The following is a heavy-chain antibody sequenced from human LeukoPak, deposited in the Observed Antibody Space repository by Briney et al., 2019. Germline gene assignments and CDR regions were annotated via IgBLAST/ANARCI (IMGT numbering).Heavy chain of an antibody. CDR1: GFNSEDHA. CDR3: VKDMNPGGADV. D-gene: IGHD3-10*01. V-gene: IGHV3-9*02. Sequence: GVSLRLSCVVSGFNSEDHAMHWVRRAPGKGLEWVSGIYWSGSGTGYADSVKGRFTVSRDSAKNSLYLQMNSLRPEDTALYYCVKDMNPGGADVWGQGTTVTVSS. CDR2: IYWSGSGT. J-gene: IGHJ6*02.